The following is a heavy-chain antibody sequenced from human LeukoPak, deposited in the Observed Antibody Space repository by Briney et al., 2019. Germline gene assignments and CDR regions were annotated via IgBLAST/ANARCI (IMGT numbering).Heavy chain of an antibody. CDR2: IYYSGST. J-gene: IGHJ4*02. V-gene: IGHV4-59*01. Sequence: SETLSLTCTVSGGSISSYYWSWIRQPPGKGLEWIGYIYYSGSTNHNPSLKSRVTISVDTSKNQFSLKLSSVTAADTAVYYCARGPSVLLWFGEPPYFDYWGQGTLVTVSS. CDR3: ARGPSVLLWFGEPPYFDY. D-gene: IGHD3-10*01. CDR1: GGSISSYY.